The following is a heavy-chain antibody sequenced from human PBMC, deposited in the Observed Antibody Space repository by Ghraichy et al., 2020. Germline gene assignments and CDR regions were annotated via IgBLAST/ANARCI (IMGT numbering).Heavy chain of an antibody. V-gene: IGHV3-30*02. CDR1: GFTFSSYG. CDR3: AKDSHPYSSSWYRFDY. Sequence: GGSLRLSCAASGFTFSSYGMHWVRQAPGKGLEWVAFIRYDGSNKYYADSVKGQFTISRDNSKNTLYLQMNSLRAEDTAVYYCAKDSHPYSSSWYRFDYWGQGTLVTVSS. D-gene: IGHD6-13*01. J-gene: IGHJ4*02. CDR2: IRYDGSNK.